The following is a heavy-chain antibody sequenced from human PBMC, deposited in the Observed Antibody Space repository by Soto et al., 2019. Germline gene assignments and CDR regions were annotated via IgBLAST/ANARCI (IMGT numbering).Heavy chain of an antibody. CDR1: GFTFSSYA. CDR3: ASGYTGMITATYVMEV. CDR2: ISGNGGST. Sequence: GGSLTLSCAPSGFTFSSYAMTWVRQAPGKGLEWVSAISGNGGSTYYADSVTGRFTISRDNSKNTLYLQMNSLRAEETAVSYCASGYTGMITATYVMEVCWQGTMV. V-gene: IGHV3-23*01. J-gene: IGHJ6*01. D-gene: IGHD3-16*02.